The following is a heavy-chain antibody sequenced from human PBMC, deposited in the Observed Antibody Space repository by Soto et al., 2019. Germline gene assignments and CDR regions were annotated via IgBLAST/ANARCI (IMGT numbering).Heavy chain of an antibody. Sequence: EVQLVESGGGLVQPGGSLRLSCAASGFIFSTYDMHWVRQATGKGLEWVPAIGTLRDTYYLDSVKGRFTISRENARNSVYLQMNSLRAGDTAVYYCARGRSNHYGSSPPPRFDPWGRGTLVTVSS. D-gene: IGHD3-10*01. V-gene: IGHV3-13*01. J-gene: IGHJ5*02. CDR1: GFIFSTYD. CDR3: ARGRSNHYGSSPPPRFDP. CDR2: IGTLRDT.